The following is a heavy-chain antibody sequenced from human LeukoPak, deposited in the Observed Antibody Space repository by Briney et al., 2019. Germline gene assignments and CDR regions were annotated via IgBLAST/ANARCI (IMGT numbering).Heavy chain of an antibody. CDR2: ISAHIGNT. CDR3: ARDCSRISCYIHLDF. Sequence: ASVNVSCKASGYTFTSYGISWVRQAPGQRLEWMLGISAHIGNTSYAQKLQARVTMTTDTSTSTAYMVLMSLRSDDTGVYHCARDCSRISCYIHLDFWAGGPLVSVSS. V-gene: IGHV1-18*04. D-gene: IGHD2-2*02. J-gene: IGHJ4*02. CDR1: GYTFTSYG.